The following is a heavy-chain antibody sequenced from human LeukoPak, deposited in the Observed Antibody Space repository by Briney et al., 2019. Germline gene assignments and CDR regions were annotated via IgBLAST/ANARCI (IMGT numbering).Heavy chain of an antibody. CDR3: ATRPGGSTWYGVFDY. J-gene: IGHJ4*02. CDR1: GTSISSHY. V-gene: IGHV4-59*11. D-gene: IGHD6-13*01. CDR2: IYSGGST. Sequence: SETLSLTCTFSGTSISSHYWSWIRQPPGKGMEWIGYIYSGGSTNYNPSLKSRVTMSVDTSKNQFSLTLTSVTAADTALYFYATRPGGSTWYGVFDYWSPGTLVTVS.